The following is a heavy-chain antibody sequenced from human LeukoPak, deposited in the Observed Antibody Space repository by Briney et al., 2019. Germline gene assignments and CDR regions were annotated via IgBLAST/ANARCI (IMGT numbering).Heavy chain of an antibody. CDR2: IYYSGST. J-gene: IGHJ4*02. V-gene: IGHV4-59*01. Sequence: SETLSLTCTVSGGSISSYYWSWIRQPPGKGLEWIGYIYYSGSTYYNPSLKSRVTISVDTSKTQFSLKLSSVTAADTAVYYCARQTYGGEDDYWGQGTLVTVSS. D-gene: IGHD3-10*01. CDR1: GGSISSYY. CDR3: ARQTYGGEDDY.